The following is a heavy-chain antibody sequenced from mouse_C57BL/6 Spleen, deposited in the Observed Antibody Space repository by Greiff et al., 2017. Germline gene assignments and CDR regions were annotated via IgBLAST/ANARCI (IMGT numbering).Heavy chain of an antibody. Sequence: EVKLVESGGGLVQPGGSMKLSCAASGFTFSDAWMDWVRQSPEKGLEWVAEIRKKANNHATYYAESVKGRFTISRDDSKSSVYLQMNSLRAEDTGIYYCTRFDGYWSFAYWGQGTLVTVSA. CDR1: GFTFSDAW. J-gene: IGHJ3*01. CDR3: TRFDGYWSFAY. V-gene: IGHV6-6*01. CDR2: IRKKANNHAT. D-gene: IGHD2-3*01.